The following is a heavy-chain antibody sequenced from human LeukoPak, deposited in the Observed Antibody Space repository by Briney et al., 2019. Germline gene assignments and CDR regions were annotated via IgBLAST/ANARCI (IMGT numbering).Heavy chain of an antibody. Sequence: PGRSLRLSCAASGFTFDDYAMPWVRQAPGKGLEWVSGISWNSGSIGYADSVKGRFTISRDNAKNSLYLQMNSLRAEDTAVYYCVTYSGYDRIFDYWGQGTLVTVSS. CDR2: ISWNSGSI. CDR1: GFTFDDYA. D-gene: IGHD5-12*01. CDR3: VTYSGYDRIFDY. J-gene: IGHJ4*02. V-gene: IGHV3-9*01.